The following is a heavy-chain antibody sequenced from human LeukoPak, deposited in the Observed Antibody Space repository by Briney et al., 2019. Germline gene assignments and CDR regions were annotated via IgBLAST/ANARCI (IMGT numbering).Heavy chain of an antibody. V-gene: IGHV4-59*01. CDR1: GGSISSYY. CDR2: IYYSGST. CDR3: AREHHNYYGSASYYPI. D-gene: IGHD3-10*01. Sequence: ETLSLTCTVSGGSISSYYLSWIRQPPGKGLEWIGYIYYSGSTNYNPSLKSRVTISVDTSKNQFSLKLSSVTAADTAVYYCAREHHNYYGSASYYPIWGQGTMVTVPS. J-gene: IGHJ3*02.